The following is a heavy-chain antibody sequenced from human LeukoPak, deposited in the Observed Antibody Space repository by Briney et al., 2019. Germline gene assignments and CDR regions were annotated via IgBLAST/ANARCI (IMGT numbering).Heavy chain of an antibody. CDR2: VDLGGRP. CDR1: GGSIRSSSYY. D-gene: IGHD6-13*01. Sequence: SETLSLTCTVSGGSIRSSSYYWGWIRQPPGKGLEWIGSVDLGGRPFYKPSLKSRVSISVDTSKNQFSLKLSSVTAAETAVYYCARHPAEWYSSSRYGKYNWFDPWGQGTLVTVSS. J-gene: IGHJ5*02. V-gene: IGHV4-39*01. CDR3: ARHPAEWYSSSRYGKYNWFDP.